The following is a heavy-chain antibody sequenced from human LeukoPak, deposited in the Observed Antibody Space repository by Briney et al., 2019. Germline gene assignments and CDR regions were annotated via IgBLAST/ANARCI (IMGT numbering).Heavy chain of an antibody. CDR1: GYTFTSYG. Sequence: ASVKVSCKASGYTFTSYGISWVRQAPGQGLEWMRWISAYNGNTNYAQKLQGRVTMTTDTSTSTVYMELRSLRSDDTAVYYCAREYYYDSSEGWFDRWGQGTLVTVSS. V-gene: IGHV1-18*01. CDR3: AREYYYDSSEGWFDR. J-gene: IGHJ5*02. CDR2: ISAYNGNT. D-gene: IGHD3-22*01.